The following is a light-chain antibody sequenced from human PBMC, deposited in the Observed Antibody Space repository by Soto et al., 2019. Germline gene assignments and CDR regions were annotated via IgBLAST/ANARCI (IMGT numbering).Light chain of an antibody. CDR3: QQYGSWT. CDR2: GAS. V-gene: IGKV3-20*01. J-gene: IGKJ1*01. Sequence: EIVLTQSPGTLSLSPGERATLSCRASHSISSNYLAWYQQQPGQAPRLLIYGASSRATGIPDRFSGRGSGTDFTLTISRLEPEDSAIYYCQQYGSWTFGQGTKVEIK. CDR1: HSISSNY.